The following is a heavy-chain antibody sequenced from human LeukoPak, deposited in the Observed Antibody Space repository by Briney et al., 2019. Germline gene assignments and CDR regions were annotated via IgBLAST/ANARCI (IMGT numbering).Heavy chain of an antibody. CDR3: ARDSGSGYYYVG. Sequence: GGSLRLSCAASGFTFSSYGMHWVRPAPGKGLEWVAVIWYDGSNKYYADSVKGRFTISRDNSKNTLYLQMNSLRAEDTAVYYCARDSGSGYYYVGWGQGTLVTVSS. CDR1: GFTFSSYG. J-gene: IGHJ4*02. CDR2: IWYDGSNK. D-gene: IGHD3-22*01. V-gene: IGHV3-33*01.